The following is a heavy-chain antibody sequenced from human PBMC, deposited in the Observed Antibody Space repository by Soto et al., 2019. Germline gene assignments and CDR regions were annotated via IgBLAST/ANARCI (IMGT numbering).Heavy chain of an antibody. V-gene: IGHV2-5*01. J-gene: IGHJ4*02. Sequence: QITLKESGPTLVKPTQTLTLTCTFSGFSLSTSGVGVGWIRQPPGKALEWLALIYWNDDKRYSPSLKSRLTITKDTSKNQVVLTMTNMDPVDTATYYCAHLNRGYLDFDYWGQGTLVTVSS. CDR2: IYWNDDK. D-gene: IGHD5-18*01. CDR3: AHLNRGYLDFDY. CDR1: GFSLSTSGVG.